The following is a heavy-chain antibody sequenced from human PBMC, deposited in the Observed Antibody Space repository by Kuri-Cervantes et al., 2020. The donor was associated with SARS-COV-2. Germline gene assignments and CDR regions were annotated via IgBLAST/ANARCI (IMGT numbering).Heavy chain of an antibody. CDR1: GGSIRSYF. D-gene: IGHD2-8*01. CDR3: ARFGSDCTNGVCSMRAPYYYYMDV. J-gene: IGHJ6*03. CDR2: MYCNGRT. Sequence: GSLRLSCNVSGGSIRSYFWSWIRQAPGKGLEWIGCMYCNGRTNYNPSLKRRVSMSVDTSKSQFSLKLSSVTAADTAVYYCARFGSDCTNGVCSMRAPYYYYMDVWGKGTTVTVSS. V-gene: IGHV4-59*12.